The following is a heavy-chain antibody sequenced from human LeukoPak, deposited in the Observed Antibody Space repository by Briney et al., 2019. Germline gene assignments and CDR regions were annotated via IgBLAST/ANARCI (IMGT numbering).Heavy chain of an antibody. CDR3: ARGGSYCGSTSCYIDY. Sequence: GGSLRLSCAASGFTFSDYYMSWIRQAPGKGLEWVSYIDSSGSTIYYGDSVKGRFTISRDNAKNSLYLQMNSLRAEDTAVYYCARGGSYCGSTSCYIDYWGQGTLVTVSS. CDR1: GFTFSDYY. CDR2: IDSSGSTI. D-gene: IGHD2-2*02. J-gene: IGHJ4*02. V-gene: IGHV3-11*01.